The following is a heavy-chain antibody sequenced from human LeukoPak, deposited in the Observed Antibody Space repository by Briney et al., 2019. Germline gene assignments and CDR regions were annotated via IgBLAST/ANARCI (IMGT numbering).Heavy chain of an antibody. V-gene: IGHV1-2*02. Sequence: ASVKVSCKASGYTFTGYYMHWVRQAPGQGLEWMGWINPNSGGTNYAQKFQGRVTMTRDTSISTAYMELSRLRSDDTAVYYCARDASTYYYDNSGYIHYWGQGTLVTVSS. CDR1: GYTFTGYY. J-gene: IGHJ4*02. CDR3: ARDASTYYYDNSGYIHY. D-gene: IGHD3-22*01. CDR2: INPNSGGT.